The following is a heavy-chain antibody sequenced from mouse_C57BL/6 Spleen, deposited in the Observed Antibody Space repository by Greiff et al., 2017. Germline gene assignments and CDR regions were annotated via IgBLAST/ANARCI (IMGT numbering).Heavy chain of an antibody. V-gene: IGHV1-80*01. CDR1: GYAFSSYW. CDR3: ARSGGYYAGDFDG. J-gene: IGHJ1*03. CDR2: IYPGDGDT. Sequence: VQLQQSGAELVKPGASVKISCKASGYAFSSYWMNWVKQRPGKGLEWIGQIYPGDGDTNSNGKFKGKATLTADKSSSTAYMQLSSLTSEDSAVYFCARSGGYYAGDFDGWGTGTTVTVSS. D-gene: IGHD2-3*01.